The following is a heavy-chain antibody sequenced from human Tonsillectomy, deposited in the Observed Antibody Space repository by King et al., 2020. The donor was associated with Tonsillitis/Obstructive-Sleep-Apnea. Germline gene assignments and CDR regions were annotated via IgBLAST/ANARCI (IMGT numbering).Heavy chain of an antibody. J-gene: IGHJ4*02. CDR1: GGSFSGYY. CDR3: ARENIVVVPAAMGGGFDH. D-gene: IGHD2-2*01. V-gene: IGHV4-34*01. Sequence: VQLQQWGAGLLRPSETLSLPCAVSGGSFSGYYWSWIRQPPGQGLEWIGEINHSGSTNYNPSLQSRVTISLDTSKNQFSLKLSSVTAAETAVYYCARENIVVVPAAMGGGFDHWGQGTLVTVSS. CDR2: INHSGST.